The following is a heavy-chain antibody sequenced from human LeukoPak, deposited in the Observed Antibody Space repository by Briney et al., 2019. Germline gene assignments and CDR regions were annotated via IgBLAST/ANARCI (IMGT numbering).Heavy chain of an antibody. CDR2: IYYSGST. D-gene: IGHD6-19*01. CDR1: GGSISSSSYY. V-gene: IGHV4-39*01. Sequence: SETLSLTCTVSGGSISSSSYYWGWIRQPPGKGLEWIGSIYYSGSTYYSPSLKSRVTISVDTSKNQFSLKLSSVTAADTAVYYCARLGAPLLIAVASSIDYWGQGTLVTVSS. J-gene: IGHJ4*02. CDR3: ARLGAPLLIAVASSIDY.